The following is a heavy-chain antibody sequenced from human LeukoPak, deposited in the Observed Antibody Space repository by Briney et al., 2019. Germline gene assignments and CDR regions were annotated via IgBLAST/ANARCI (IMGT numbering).Heavy chain of an antibody. CDR3: ARDGGGWYFDY. D-gene: IGHD2-15*01. Sequence: GGSLRLSCAASGFTFSSYEMNWFRQAPGKGLEWVSYMSSGGGTIYYADSVKGRLTISRDNAKNSLYLQMNSLRAEDTAMYYCARDGGGWYFDYWGQGTLVTVSS. CDR2: MSSGGGTI. J-gene: IGHJ4*02. V-gene: IGHV3-48*03. CDR1: GFTFSSYE.